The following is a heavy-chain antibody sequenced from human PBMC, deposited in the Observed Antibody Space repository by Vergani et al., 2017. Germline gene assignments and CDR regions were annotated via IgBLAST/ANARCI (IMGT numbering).Heavy chain of an antibody. D-gene: IGHD3-22*01. Sequence: EVQLLESGGDLVQPGGSLRLSCAASGFTFSSYAMSWVRQAPGKGLEWVGRIRSKANSYATAYAASVKGRFTISRDDSKNTAYLQMNSLKTEDTAVYYCTRHSSGYTAYWGQGTLVTVSS. CDR2: IRSKANSYAT. CDR1: GFTFSSYA. J-gene: IGHJ4*02. V-gene: IGHV3-73*01. CDR3: TRHSSGYTAY.